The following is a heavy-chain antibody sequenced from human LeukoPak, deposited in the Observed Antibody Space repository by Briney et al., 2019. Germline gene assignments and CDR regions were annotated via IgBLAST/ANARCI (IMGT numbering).Heavy chain of an antibody. CDR2: IYTSGST. J-gene: IGHJ4*02. Sequence: PSETLSLTCTVSGGSISSGSYYWSWIRQPAGKGLEWIGRIYTSGSTNYNPSLKSRVTISVDTSKNQFSLKLSSVTAADTAMYYCARYESIVRGFDYWGQGTLVTVSS. CDR1: GGSISSGSYY. D-gene: IGHD3-10*01. CDR3: ARYESIVRGFDY. V-gene: IGHV4-61*02.